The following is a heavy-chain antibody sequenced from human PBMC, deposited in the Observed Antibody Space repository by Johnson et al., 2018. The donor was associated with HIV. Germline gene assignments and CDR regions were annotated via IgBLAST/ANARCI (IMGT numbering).Heavy chain of an antibody. CDR1: GFSFDDYA. CDR2: ISWDGGNT. V-gene: IGHV3-43D*03. D-gene: IGHD3-10*01. Sequence: VQLVESGGVAVQPWGSLRLSCAASGFSFDDYAMLWVRQAPGKGLEWVSLISWDGGNTFYADSVKGRFIISRDNSKESLYLQMNSLRAEDTALYFCVKDSATYYYGSGDAFDIWGRGTMVTVSS. CDR3: VKDSATYYYGSGDAFDI. J-gene: IGHJ3*02.